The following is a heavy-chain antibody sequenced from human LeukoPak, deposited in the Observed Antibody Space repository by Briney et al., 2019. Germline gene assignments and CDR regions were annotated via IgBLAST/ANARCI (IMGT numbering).Heavy chain of an antibody. Sequence: SVKVSCKASGGIFSNYGISWVRQAPGQGLEWMGEIIPIFGTANYAQKFQGRVTITADESTSTAYMGLSSLRSEDTAVYYCARGIAVAGTGFDYWGQGTLVTVSS. D-gene: IGHD6-19*01. CDR2: IIPIFGTA. V-gene: IGHV1-69*13. J-gene: IGHJ4*02. CDR3: ARGIAVAGTGFDY. CDR1: GGIFSNYG.